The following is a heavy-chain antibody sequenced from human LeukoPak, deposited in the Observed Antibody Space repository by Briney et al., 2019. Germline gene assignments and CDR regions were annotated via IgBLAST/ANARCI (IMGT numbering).Heavy chain of an antibody. D-gene: IGHD5-18*01. CDR1: GYTFTGYY. CDR2: INPNSGGT. J-gene: IGHJ6*03. CDR3: ARGCGYREYYYMDV. V-gene: IGHV1-2*02. Sequence: ASVKVSCKASGYTFTGYYMHWVRQAPGQGLEWMGWINPNSGGTNYAQKFQGRVTMTRDTSISTAYMELSSLRSEDTAVYYCARGCGYREYYYMDVWGKGTTVTVSS.